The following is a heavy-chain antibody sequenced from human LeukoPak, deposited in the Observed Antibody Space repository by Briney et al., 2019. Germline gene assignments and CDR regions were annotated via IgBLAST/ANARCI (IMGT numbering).Heavy chain of an antibody. CDR1: GFIFSHHG. CDR3: ARDAQRGFDYSNSLKY. V-gene: IGHV3-33*01. CDR2: IWSDATNR. D-gene: IGHD4-11*01. Sequence: PGGSLRLSCAAPGFIFSHHGMHWVRQAPGRGLEWVAVIWSDATNRFYADSVKGRFTISRDNSQNTVFLQMDSLRVKDTAIYYCARDAQRGFDYSNSLKYWGHGTLVTVSS. J-gene: IGHJ4*01.